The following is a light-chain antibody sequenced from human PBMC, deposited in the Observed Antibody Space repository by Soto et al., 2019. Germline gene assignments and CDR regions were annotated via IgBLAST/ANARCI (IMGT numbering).Light chain of an antibody. CDR1: QSVSSY. J-gene: IGKJ5*01. CDR2: DAS. Sequence: EIVLTQSPATLSLSPGERATLSCRASQSVSSYLAWYQQNPGQAPRLLIYDASNRATGIPARFSGSGSGTDFTLTISSQEPEDFAVYYCQQRSNWPPNTFGQGTRREIK. V-gene: IGKV3-11*01. CDR3: QQRSNWPPNT.